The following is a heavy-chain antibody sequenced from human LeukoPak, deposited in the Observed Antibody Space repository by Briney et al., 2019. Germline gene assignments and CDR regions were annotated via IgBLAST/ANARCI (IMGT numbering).Heavy chain of an antibody. CDR1: GFTFSSYE. CDR3: AKDGHYDFWSGYYTNFDY. D-gene: IGHD3-3*01. CDR2: ISSSGSTI. Sequence: GGSLRLSCAASGFTFSSYEMNWVRQAPGKGLEWVSYISSSGSTIYYADSVKGRFTISRDNSKNTLYLQMNSLRAEDTAVYYCAKDGHYDFWSGYYTNFDYWGQGTLVTVSS. V-gene: IGHV3-48*03. J-gene: IGHJ4*02.